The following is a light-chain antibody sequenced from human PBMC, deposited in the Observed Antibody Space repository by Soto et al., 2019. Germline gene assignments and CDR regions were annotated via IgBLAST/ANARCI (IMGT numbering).Light chain of an antibody. Sequence: QSALTQPRSVSGSPGQSVTISCTGTSSDVGGYKYVSWYQQFPGKAPKLMIYEVNKRPSGVPDRFSGSKSGNTASLTISGLQAEDEADYHCCSYAGSYTFVVFGGGTKVTVL. J-gene: IGLJ2*01. V-gene: IGLV2-11*01. CDR2: EVN. CDR1: SSDVGGYKY. CDR3: CSYAGSYTFVV.